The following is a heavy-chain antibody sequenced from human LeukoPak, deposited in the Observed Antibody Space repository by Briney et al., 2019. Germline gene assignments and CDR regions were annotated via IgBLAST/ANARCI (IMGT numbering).Heavy chain of an antibody. Sequence: QTGGSLRLSRAASGFTFSNYGMHWVRQAPGKGLEWVAVISYDGSNKYYADSVKGRFTISRDKSKNTLYLQMNSLRAEDTAMCYCAKVKDDGYLKNYLDYWGQGTLVTVSS. V-gene: IGHV3-30*18. J-gene: IGHJ4*02. CDR2: ISYDGSNK. CDR1: GFTFSNYG. CDR3: AKVKDDGYLKNYLDY. D-gene: IGHD3-16*02.